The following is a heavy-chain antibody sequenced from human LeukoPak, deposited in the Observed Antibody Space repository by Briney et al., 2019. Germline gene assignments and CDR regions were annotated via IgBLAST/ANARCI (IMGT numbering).Heavy chain of an antibody. D-gene: IGHD3-10*01. V-gene: IGHV1-18*01. Sequence: ASVKVSCNASGYTFTSNSISWMRQPPAQGLERMGLISAYNGDTNYDQKLPGRVTMTTDTSMSTAYMELPSLRSDDTAVYYCTTGLLWFGAPNFDYWGQGTLLTVSS. J-gene: IGHJ4*02. CDR2: ISAYNGDT. CDR3: TTGLLWFGAPNFDY. CDR1: GYTFTSNS.